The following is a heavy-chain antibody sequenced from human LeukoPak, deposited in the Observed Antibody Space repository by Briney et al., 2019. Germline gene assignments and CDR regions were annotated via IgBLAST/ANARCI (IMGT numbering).Heavy chain of an antibody. D-gene: IGHD2-15*01. CDR1: GFTFTSYN. J-gene: IGHJ6*03. V-gene: IGHV3-21*01. CDR3: ARARPPTSCYSYYMDV. CDR2: ISSGSMII. Sequence: GGSLRLSCVASGFTFTSYNMNWVRQAPGKGLEWVSSISSGSMIIHSADSLRGRFIISRDNAKNSLYLQMDSLRTEDTAVYFCARARPPTSCYSYYMDVWGRGTTVIVSS.